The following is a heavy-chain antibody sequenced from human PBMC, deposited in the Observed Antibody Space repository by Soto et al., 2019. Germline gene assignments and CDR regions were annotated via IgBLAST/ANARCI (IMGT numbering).Heavy chain of an antibody. V-gene: IGHV4-31*03. CDR3: AREGELYCYGMDV. Sequence: SETLSLTCTVSGGSISSGGYYWSWIRQHPGKGLEWIGYIYYSGSTYYNPSLKSRVTISVDTSKNQFSLKLSSVTAADTAVYYCAREGELYCYGMDVWGQGTTVTVS. J-gene: IGHJ6*02. CDR2: IYYSGST. CDR1: GGSISSGGYY. D-gene: IGHD1-26*01.